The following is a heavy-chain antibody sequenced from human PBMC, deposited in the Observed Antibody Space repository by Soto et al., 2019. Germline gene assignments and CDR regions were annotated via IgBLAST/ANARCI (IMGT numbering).Heavy chain of an antibody. V-gene: IGHV5-51*01. CDR3: ARYSSGWPYYFDY. Sequence: GESLKISCKGSGYSFTSYWIAWVRQMPGKGLEWMGIIYLSDSDTRYSPSFQGRVTISTDKSISTAYLQWSSLKASDTAMYYCARYSSGWPYYFDYWGQGTLVTVSS. CDR1: GYSFTSYW. D-gene: IGHD6-19*01. J-gene: IGHJ4*02. CDR2: IYLSDSDT.